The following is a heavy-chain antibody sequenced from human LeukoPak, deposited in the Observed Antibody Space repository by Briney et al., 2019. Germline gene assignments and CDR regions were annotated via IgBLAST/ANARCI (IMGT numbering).Heavy chain of an antibody. J-gene: IGHJ4*02. V-gene: IGHV3-30*02. CDR2: IRYDGSNK. Sequence: GGSLRLSCAASGFTFSNYWMSWVRQAPGKGLEWVAFIRYDGSNKYYADSVKGRFTISRDNSKNTLYLQMNSLRAEDTAVYYCASPYDPRSYWGQGTLVTVSS. CDR3: ASPYDPRSY. CDR1: GFTFSNYW. D-gene: IGHD3-22*01.